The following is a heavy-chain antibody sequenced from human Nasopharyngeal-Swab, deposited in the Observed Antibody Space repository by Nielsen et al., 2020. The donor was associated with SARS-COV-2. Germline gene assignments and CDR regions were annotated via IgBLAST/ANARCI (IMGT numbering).Heavy chain of an antibody. D-gene: IGHD4-17*01. V-gene: IGHV4-59*01. CDR3: AGETTLTYYFDY. Sequence: SETLSLTCTVSGGSISSYYWSWIRQPPGKGLEWIGYIYCSGSTNYNPSLKSRVTISVDTSKNQFSLKLSSVTAADTAVYYCAGETTLTYYFDYWGQGTLVTVSS. CDR1: GGSISSYY. J-gene: IGHJ4*02. CDR2: IYCSGST.